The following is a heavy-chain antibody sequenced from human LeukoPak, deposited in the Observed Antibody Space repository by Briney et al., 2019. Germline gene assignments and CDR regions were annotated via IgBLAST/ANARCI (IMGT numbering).Heavy chain of an antibody. V-gene: IGHV3-30-3*01. CDR2: ISYDGSNK. CDR3: ARDSTQWLVPQYYFDY. J-gene: IGHJ4*02. Sequence: GGSLRLSCAASGFTFSSYAMPWVRQAPGKGLEGVAVISYDGSNKYYADSVKGRFTISRDNSKNTLYLQMNSLRAEDTAVYYCARDSTQWLVPQYYFDYWGQGTLVTVSS. CDR1: GFTFSSYA. D-gene: IGHD6-19*01.